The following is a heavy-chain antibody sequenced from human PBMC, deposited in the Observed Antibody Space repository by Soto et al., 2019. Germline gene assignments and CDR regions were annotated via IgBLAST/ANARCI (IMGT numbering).Heavy chain of an antibody. Sequence: QPGGSLRLSCAASGFTFSGSAMHWVRQASGKGLEWVGRIRSKANSYATAYAASVKGRFTISRDDSKNTAYLQMNSLKTEDTAVYYCTTQTREGSSSGPFFDYWGQGTLVTVSS. D-gene: IGHD6-6*01. CDR3: TTQTREGSSSGPFFDY. V-gene: IGHV3-73*01. J-gene: IGHJ4*02. CDR2: IRSKANSYAT. CDR1: GFTFSGSA.